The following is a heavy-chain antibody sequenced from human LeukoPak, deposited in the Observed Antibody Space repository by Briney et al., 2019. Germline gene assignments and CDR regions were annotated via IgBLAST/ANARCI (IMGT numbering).Heavy chain of an antibody. V-gene: IGHV4-39*07. J-gene: IGHJ4*02. D-gene: IGHD6-13*01. CDR2: INHSGST. CDR3: ARGLLGPYSSSWFDY. Sequence: SETLSLTCTVSGGSISSSSYYWSWIRQPPGKGLEWIGEINHSGSTNYNPSLKSRVTISVDTSKNQFSLKLSSVTTADTAVYYCARGLLGPYSSSWFDYWGQGTLVTVSS. CDR1: GGSISSSSYY.